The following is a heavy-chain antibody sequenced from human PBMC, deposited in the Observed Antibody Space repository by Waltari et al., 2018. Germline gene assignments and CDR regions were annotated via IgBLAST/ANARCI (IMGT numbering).Heavy chain of an antibody. D-gene: IGHD6-25*01. J-gene: IGHJ4*02. Sequence: QVQLQASGPGLLKPSETLSLTCTVSTGSINSHSWTWIRQPPGKGLEWIGYISYNGRTEYNPSLKSRVTLSIDTSKKHFSLNLNSVTAADTAVYYCARLPDISGWPFDYWGQGTLVTVSS. CDR3: ARLPDISGWPFDY. CDR2: ISYNGRT. CDR1: TGSINSHS. V-gene: IGHV4-59*08.